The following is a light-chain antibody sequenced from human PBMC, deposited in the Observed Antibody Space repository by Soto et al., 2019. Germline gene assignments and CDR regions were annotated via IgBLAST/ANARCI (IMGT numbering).Light chain of an antibody. CDR1: QSVSTN. Sequence: EIVMTQSPDTLSVSPGERATLSCRASQSVSTNLAWYQQKPGQAPRLLIYGASTRATGIPARFSGSGSGTEFTLTISSLQSEDFAVYHCQQYNNRPYIFGQGTKLEIK. J-gene: IGKJ2*01. CDR2: GAS. CDR3: QQYNNRPYI. V-gene: IGKV3-15*01.